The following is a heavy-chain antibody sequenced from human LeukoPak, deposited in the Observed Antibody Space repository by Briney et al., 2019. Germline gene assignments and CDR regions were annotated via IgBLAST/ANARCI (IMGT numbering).Heavy chain of an antibody. Sequence: GGSLRLSCAASRFTFSSYSMNWVRQAPGKGLEWVSSISSSSSYIYYADSVKGRFTISRDNAKNSLYLQMNSLRAEDTAVYYCARDRGWLQGIDFDYWSQGTLVTVSS. D-gene: IGHD5-12*01. CDR3: ARDRGWLQGIDFDY. CDR1: RFTFSSYS. V-gene: IGHV3-21*01. CDR2: ISSSSSYI. J-gene: IGHJ4*02.